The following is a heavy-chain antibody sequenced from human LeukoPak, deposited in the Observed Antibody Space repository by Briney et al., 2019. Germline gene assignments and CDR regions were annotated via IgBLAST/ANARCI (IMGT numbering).Heavy chain of an antibody. J-gene: IGHJ3*01. CDR2: ISDSSGSI. D-gene: IGHD3-22*01. Sequence: PGGSLRLSCAASGFSFSSYSMYWVRQAPGKGLEWLSYISDSSGSIYYADSVKGRFTISRDNAKSSLFLQMNSLRDEDTAVYYCARGWVPSDITLKWGQGTMVTVSS. CDR3: ARGWVPSDITLK. V-gene: IGHV3-48*02. CDR1: GFSFSSYS.